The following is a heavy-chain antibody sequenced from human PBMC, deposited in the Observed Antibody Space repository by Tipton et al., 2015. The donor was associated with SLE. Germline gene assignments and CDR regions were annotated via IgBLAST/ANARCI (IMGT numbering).Heavy chain of an antibody. J-gene: IGHJ5*01. CDR1: GFSFSEKG. V-gene: IGHV3-33*06. CDR3: AKDAWYGSGWYDS. CDR2: IWHDGSNE. D-gene: IGHD6-19*01. Sequence: SLRLSCAASGFSFSEKGMHWVRKAPGKGLEWVAVIWHDGSNEYYGDYVKGRFTISRDNSKNTLYLQMDSLRPEDTAVYYCAKDAWYGSGWYDSWGQGTLVTVSS.